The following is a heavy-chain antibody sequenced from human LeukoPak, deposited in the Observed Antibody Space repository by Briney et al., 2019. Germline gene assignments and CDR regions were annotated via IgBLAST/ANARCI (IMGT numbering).Heavy chain of an antibody. Sequence: ASVTVSCKVSGYTLTELSMHWVRQAPGKGLEWMGGFDPEDGETIYAQKFQGRVTMTEDTSTDTAYMELSSLRSEDTAVYYCATRVLYGSGSYLDFDYWGQGTLVTVSS. CDR2: FDPEDGET. CDR1: GYTLTELS. CDR3: ATRVLYGSGSYLDFDY. D-gene: IGHD3-10*01. V-gene: IGHV1-24*01. J-gene: IGHJ4*02.